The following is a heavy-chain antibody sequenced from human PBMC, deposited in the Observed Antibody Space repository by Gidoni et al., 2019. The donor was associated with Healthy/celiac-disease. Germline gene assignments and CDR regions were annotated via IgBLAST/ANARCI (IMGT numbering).Heavy chain of an antibody. CDR3: ARDQGEEYFDY. Sequence: EVQLVESGGGLVQPGGSLRLSCAASGFTVSSNYMSWVRQAPGKGLEWVSVIYSGSSTYYADSVKGRFTISRDNAKNTLYLQMNSLRAEDTAVYYCARDQGEEYFDYWGQGTLVTVSS. J-gene: IGHJ4*02. CDR2: IYSGSST. CDR1: GFTVSSNY. V-gene: IGHV3-66*01. D-gene: IGHD3-16*01.